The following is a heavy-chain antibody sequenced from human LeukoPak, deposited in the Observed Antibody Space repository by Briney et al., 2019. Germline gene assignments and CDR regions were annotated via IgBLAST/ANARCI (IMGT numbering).Heavy chain of an antibody. J-gene: IGHJ6*03. CDR1: GYSISSGYY. V-gene: IGHV4-38-2*01. CDR3: ARSTGHYYYYYMDV. Sequence: SETPSLTCAVSGYSISSGYYWGWIRQPPGKGLEWIGSIYHSGSTYYNPSLKSRVTISVDTSKNQFSLKLTSVTAADTSLYYCARSTGHYYYYYMDVWGKGTTVTVSS. CDR2: IYHSGST. D-gene: IGHD3-9*01.